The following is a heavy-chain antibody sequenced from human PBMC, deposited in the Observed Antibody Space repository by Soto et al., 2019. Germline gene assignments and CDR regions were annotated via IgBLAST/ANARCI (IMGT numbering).Heavy chain of an antibody. D-gene: IGHD4-17*01. V-gene: IGHV1-69*13. CDR2: IIPIFGTA. Sequence: QVELVQSGPEVKKPGASVKVSCKASGYTFSGYYMYWVRQAPGQGLEWMGGIIPIFGTANYAQKFQGRVTITADESTSTAYMELSSLRSEDTAVYYCARDPRLNYYYYYGMDVWGQGTTVTVSS. CDR3: ARDPRLNYYYYYGMDV. J-gene: IGHJ6*02. CDR1: GYTFSGYY.